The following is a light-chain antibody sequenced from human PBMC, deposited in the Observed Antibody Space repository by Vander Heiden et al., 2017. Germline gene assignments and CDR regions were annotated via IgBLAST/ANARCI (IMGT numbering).Light chain of an antibody. CDR2: WAS. Sequence: DIVMTQSPDSLAVSLGERATINCKSSQSPFYATNIQSRLAWYQQKPGQPPKLLIYWASTRQSGVPDRFSGSGSGTDFTLTISRLQAEDVAVYYCQQYYSSPWTFGQGTKVEIK. V-gene: IGKV4-1*01. CDR3: QQYYSSPWT. J-gene: IGKJ1*01. CDR1: QSPFYATNIQSR.